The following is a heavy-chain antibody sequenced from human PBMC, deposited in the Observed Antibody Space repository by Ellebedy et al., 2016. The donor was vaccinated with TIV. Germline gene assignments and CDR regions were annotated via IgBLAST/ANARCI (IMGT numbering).Heavy chain of an antibody. J-gene: IGHJ4*02. CDR2: IKQDGSEK. D-gene: IGHD6-19*01. CDR1: GFTFSSYW. CDR3: ARVDIKSSGWADY. V-gene: IGHV3-7*01. Sequence: GGSLRLSCAASGFTFSSYWMSWVRQAPGKGLEWVANIKQDGSEKYYVDSVKGRFTISRDNAKNSLYLQMNSLRAEDTAVYYCARVDIKSSGWADYWGQGTLVTVSS.